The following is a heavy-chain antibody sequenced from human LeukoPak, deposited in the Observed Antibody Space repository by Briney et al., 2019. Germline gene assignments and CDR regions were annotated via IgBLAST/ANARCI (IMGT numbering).Heavy chain of an antibody. V-gene: IGHV3-30-3*01. J-gene: IGHJ4*02. D-gene: IGHD3-22*01. CDR1: GFTFSSYA. CDR3: ARYYYDSSGFYYFDY. CDR2: ISYDGSNK. Sequence: GGSLRLSCAASGFTFSSYAMHWVRQAPGKGLEWVAVISYDGSNKYYADSVKGRFTISRDNSKNTLYLQMNSLRAEDTAVYYCARYYYDSSGFYYFDYWGQGTLVTVSS.